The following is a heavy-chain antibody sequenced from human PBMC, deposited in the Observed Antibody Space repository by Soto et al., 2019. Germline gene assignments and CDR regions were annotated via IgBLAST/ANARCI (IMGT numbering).Heavy chain of an antibody. J-gene: IGHJ4*02. V-gene: IGHV4-30-4*01. D-gene: IGHD2-15*01. CDR3: ARDPRFCDGGSCHSGAY. CDR1: GGSLSSGDYY. CDR2: IYYSGNT. Sequence: QVQLQESGPGLVKPSQTLSLTCTVSGGSLSSGDYYWSWIRQPPGKGLEWIGYIYYSGNTYYNPSLKSRITISVATSKNQFSLKLSSVTAADTAVYYCARDPRFCDGGSCHSGAYWGQGTLVIVSS.